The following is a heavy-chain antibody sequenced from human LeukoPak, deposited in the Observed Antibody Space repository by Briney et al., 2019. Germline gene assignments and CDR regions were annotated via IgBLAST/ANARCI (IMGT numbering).Heavy chain of an antibody. CDR2: IYYSGST. D-gene: IGHD2-21*02. V-gene: IGHV4-31*03. Sequence: SQTLSLTCTVSGGSISSGGYYWSWIRQHPGKGLEWIGYIYYSGSTNYDPSLKSRVTISVDTSKNQFSLKLSSVTAADTAVYYCARGGLVVVTATQYYFDYWGQGTLVTVSS. CDR3: ARGGLVVVTATQYYFDY. J-gene: IGHJ4*02. CDR1: GGSISSGGYY.